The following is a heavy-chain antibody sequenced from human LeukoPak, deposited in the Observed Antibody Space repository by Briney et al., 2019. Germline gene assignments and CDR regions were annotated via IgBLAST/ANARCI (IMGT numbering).Heavy chain of an antibody. J-gene: IGHJ4*02. CDR3: ARGLIAVAGVTDY. CDR1: GFTFSSYS. Sequence: GGSLRLSCAASGFTFSSYSMNWVRQAPGKGLEWVSSISSSSSYIYYADSVKGRFTISRDNAKNSLYLQMNSLRAEETAVYYCARGLIAVAGVTDYWGQGKLVAVSS. V-gene: IGHV3-21*01. D-gene: IGHD6-19*01. CDR2: ISSSSSYI.